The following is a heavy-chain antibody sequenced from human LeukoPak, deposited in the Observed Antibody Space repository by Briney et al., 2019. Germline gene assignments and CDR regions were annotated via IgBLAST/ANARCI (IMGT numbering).Heavy chain of an antibody. Sequence: GGSLRLSCAASGFTFSSYEMNWVRQAPGKGREWVSYISSSGSTRYYADSVKGRFTISRDNAKNSLYLQMNSLRAEDTAVYYCARSIFTRGDAFDIWGQGTMVTVSS. CDR3: ARSIFTRGDAFDI. D-gene: IGHD3-9*01. CDR2: ISSSGSTR. J-gene: IGHJ3*02. CDR1: GFTFSSYE. V-gene: IGHV3-48*03.